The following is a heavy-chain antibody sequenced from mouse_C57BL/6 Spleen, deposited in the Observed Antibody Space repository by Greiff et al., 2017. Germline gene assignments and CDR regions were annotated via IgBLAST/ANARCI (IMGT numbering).Heavy chain of an antibody. V-gene: IGHV1-72*01. CDR2: IDPNSGGT. CDR3: AMGYGNYAFDY. Sequence: VQLQQPGAELVKPGASVKLSCKASGYTFTSYWMHWVKQRPGRGLEWIGWIDPNSGGTKYNEKFKSKATLTVVTPSTTAFMQLSSLTSEDSAVNYCAMGYGNYAFDYWGQGTTLTVSS. J-gene: IGHJ2*01. D-gene: IGHD2-10*02. CDR1: GYTFTSYW.